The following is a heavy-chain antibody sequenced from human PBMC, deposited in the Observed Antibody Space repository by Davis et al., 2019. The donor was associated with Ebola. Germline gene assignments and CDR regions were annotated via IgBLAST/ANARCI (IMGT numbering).Heavy chain of an antibody. J-gene: IGHJ4*02. V-gene: IGHV3-66*01. CDR1: GFTVGDHY. Sequence: GESLKISCAASGFTVGDHYMSWVRQRPGKGLEWVSSMFSGGRTFYADSVKGRFTISRDTSENTLHLQMNSLRGEDTAVYYCADVEAGPDYWGQGTLVTVSS. CDR3: ADVEAGPDY. CDR2: MFSGGRT. D-gene: IGHD6-19*01.